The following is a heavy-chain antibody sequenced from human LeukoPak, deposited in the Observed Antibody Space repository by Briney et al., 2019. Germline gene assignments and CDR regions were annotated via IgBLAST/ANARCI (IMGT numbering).Heavy chain of an antibody. CDR1: GFIISTYT. CDR2: ISASGAVP. CDR3: ARSLIVASEDY. V-gene: IGHV3-48*04. J-gene: IGHJ4*02. D-gene: IGHD3-22*01. Sequence: HTGGSLRLSCAASGFIISTYTMNWVRQVPGKGLDYIAFISASGAVPYYAESVKGRFTISRDNAKNSVSLQMNSLSADDTAVYYCARSLIVASEDYWGQGTLVTVSS.